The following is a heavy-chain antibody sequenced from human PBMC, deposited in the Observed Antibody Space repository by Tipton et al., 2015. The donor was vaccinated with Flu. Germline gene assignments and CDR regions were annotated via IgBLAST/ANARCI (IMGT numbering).Heavy chain of an antibody. CDR3: ARGYSSSLGLPFDY. J-gene: IGHJ4*02. D-gene: IGHD6-19*01. CDR1: GGSIGSYY. CDR2: IYTSGST. V-gene: IGHV4-4*07. Sequence: TLSLTCTVSGGSIGSYYWNWIRQPAGKGLEWIGRIYTSGSTNYNPSLKSRVTMSLDTSKNQFSMKLSSVTAADTAVYYCARGYSSSLGLPFDYWGQGTLVTVSS.